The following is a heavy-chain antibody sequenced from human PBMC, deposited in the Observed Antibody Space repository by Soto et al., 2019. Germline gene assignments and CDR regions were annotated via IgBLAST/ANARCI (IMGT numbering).Heavy chain of an antibody. J-gene: IGHJ4*02. CDR3: AGVESGPFDY. CDR1: GGSISSTNW. V-gene: IGHV4-4*02. D-gene: IGHD1-1*01. Sequence: QVQLQESGPGLLKPSGTLSLTCAVSGGSISSTNWWSWVRQPPGKWLEWIGEMHHSGRTNYNPSLKRRVVISVDKYNNQFSRKVSSVTAADTAVYYCAGVESGPFDYWGQGTLVTVSS. CDR2: MHHSGRT.